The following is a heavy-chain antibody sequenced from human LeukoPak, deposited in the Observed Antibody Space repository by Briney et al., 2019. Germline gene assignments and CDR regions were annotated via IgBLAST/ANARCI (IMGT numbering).Heavy chain of an antibody. CDR1: GYSISSGYY. D-gene: IGHD2-15*01. CDR2: IYHSGST. V-gene: IGHV4-38-2*02. J-gene: IGHJ5*02. Sequence: SEPLSLTCAVSGYSISSGYYWGWIRQPPGKGLEWIGSIYHSGSTYYNPSLKSRVTISVDTSKNQFSLKLSSVTAADTAVYYCARDSGTIPSGGSDNWFDPWGQGTLVTVSS. CDR3: ARDSGTIPSGGSDNWFDP.